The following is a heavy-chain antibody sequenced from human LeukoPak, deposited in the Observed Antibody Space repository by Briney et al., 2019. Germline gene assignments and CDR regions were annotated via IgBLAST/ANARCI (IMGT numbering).Heavy chain of an antibody. J-gene: IGHJ6*03. Sequence: GGSLRLSCVASGFIFSASWMMWVRQAPGKGLEWVASMNTDGSAVYYVDSVRGRFTISRDNAKNSLYLHMNSLRAEDTAVYYCARPGYSYGYYYYYYMDVWGKGTTVTVSS. V-gene: IGHV3-7*01. CDR2: MNTDGSAV. D-gene: IGHD5-18*01. CDR1: GFIFSASW. CDR3: ARPGYSYGYYYYYYMDV.